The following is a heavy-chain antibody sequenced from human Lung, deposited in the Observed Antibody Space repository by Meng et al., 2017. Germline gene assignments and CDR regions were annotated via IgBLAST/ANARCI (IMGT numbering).Heavy chain of an antibody. Sequence: QGELQGWGAGHLKPLGALSPTLLCLCGFLNGFLLELDPQAPRKGVELVGEINHSGSTNYNPSLESRATISVDTSQNNLSLKLSSVTAADSAVYYCARGPTTMAHDFDYRGQGTLVTVSS. CDR2: INHSGST. CDR1: GFLNGFL. J-gene: IGHJ4*02. CDR3: ARGPTTMAHDFDY. V-gene: IGHV4-34*01. D-gene: IGHD4-11*01.